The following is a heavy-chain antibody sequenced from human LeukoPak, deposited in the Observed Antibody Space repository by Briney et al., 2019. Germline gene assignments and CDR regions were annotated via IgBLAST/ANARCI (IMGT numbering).Heavy chain of an antibody. D-gene: IGHD5-12*01. V-gene: IGHV4-30-2*01. CDR3: ARDPDGYIRFDY. CDR1: GGSISSGGYY. J-gene: IGHJ4*02. CDR2: IYHSGST. Sequence: SETLSLTCTVSGGSISSGGYYWSWIRQPPGKGLEWIGYIYHSGSTYYNPSLKSRVTISVDRSKNQFSLKLSSVTAADTAVYYCARDPDGYIRFDYWGQGTLVTVSS.